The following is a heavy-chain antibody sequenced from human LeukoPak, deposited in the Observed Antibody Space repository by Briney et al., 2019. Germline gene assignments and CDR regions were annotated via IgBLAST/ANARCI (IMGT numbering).Heavy chain of an antibody. J-gene: IGHJ4*02. CDR2: IYHSGST. Sequence: PSETLSLTCTVSGYSISSGYYWGWIRQPPGKGLEWIGSIYHSGSTNYNPSLKSRVTISVDTSKNLFSLKLSSVTAADTAVYYCAGLVAAFDYWGQGTLVTVSS. D-gene: IGHD3-22*01. V-gene: IGHV4-38-2*02. CDR1: GYSISSGYY. CDR3: AGLVAAFDY.